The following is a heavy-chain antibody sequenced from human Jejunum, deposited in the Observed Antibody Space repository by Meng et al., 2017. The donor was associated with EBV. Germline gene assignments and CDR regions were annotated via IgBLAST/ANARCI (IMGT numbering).Heavy chain of an antibody. CDR3: SRDLVGSADD. Sequence: VQLLESGXGLAQPGGSLRISCAASGLTFNNYAMNWVRQAPGKGLEWVSGVSYGGTYYADSVKGRFTISRDISKDTVDLHMNSLRAEDAAVYFCSRDLVGSADDWGQGTLVTVSS. V-gene: IGHV3-23*01. CDR1: GLTFNNYA. D-gene: IGHD6-25*01. J-gene: IGHJ4*02. CDR2: VSYGGT.